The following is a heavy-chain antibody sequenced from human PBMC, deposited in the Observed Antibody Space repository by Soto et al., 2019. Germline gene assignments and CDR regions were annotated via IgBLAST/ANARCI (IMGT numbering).Heavy chain of an antibody. CDR3: ARRARPDFFYMDV. J-gene: IGHJ6*03. D-gene: IGHD6-6*01. CDR1: GFTLSGYA. CDR2: ISSNGVGT. V-gene: IGHV3-64*01. Sequence: EVQLAESGGGLDQPGGSLRLSCAASGFTLSGYAMDGVRQAPGKGLEYVSGISSNGVGTYYANSVQGRFTISRDNSKNTVYRQMGSLRPEDMAVYYCARRARPDFFYMDVWGKGTTVTVSS.